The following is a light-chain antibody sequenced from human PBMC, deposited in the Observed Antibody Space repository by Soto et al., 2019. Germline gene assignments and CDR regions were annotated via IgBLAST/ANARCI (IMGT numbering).Light chain of an antibody. J-gene: IGKJ3*01. CDR3: QKYNSAPPFT. CDR1: QGISNY. CDR2: AAS. V-gene: IGKV1-27*01. Sequence: DIQMTQSPSSLSASVGDRVTITCRASQGISNYLAWYQQKPGKVPKLLIYAASTLQSGVPSRFSGNGSGTDFTLTISSLQPEDVGNYFCQKYNSAPPFTFGPGTKVDIK.